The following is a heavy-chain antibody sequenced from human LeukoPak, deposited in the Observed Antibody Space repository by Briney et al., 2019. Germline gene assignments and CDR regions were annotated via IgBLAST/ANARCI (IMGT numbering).Heavy chain of an antibody. V-gene: IGHV3-30*18. CDR2: ISYDGNNR. CDR1: RFTFSSYG. J-gene: IGHJ3*02. D-gene: IGHD3-16*01. Sequence: PGRPLRLSCAASRFTFSSYGMHWVRQAPGKGLEWVAVISYDGNNRYYADSVKGRFTISRYNSKNTLYLQMNSLRAEDTAVYYCAKVKGEVIGAFDIWGQGTMVTVSS. CDR3: AKVKGEVIGAFDI.